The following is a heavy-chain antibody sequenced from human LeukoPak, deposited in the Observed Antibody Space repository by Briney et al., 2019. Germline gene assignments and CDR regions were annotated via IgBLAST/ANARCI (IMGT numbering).Heavy chain of an antibody. V-gene: IGHV1-46*01. D-gene: IGHD4-17*01. CDR2: INPSGGST. Sequence: GASVKVSCTASGYTFTSYYMHWVRQAPGQGLEWMGIINPSGGSTSYAQKFQGRVTMTRDTSTSTVYMELSSLRSEDTAVYYCARAYSSRVTVDYWGQGTLVTVSS. CDR3: ARAYSSRVTVDY. J-gene: IGHJ4*02. CDR1: GYTFTSYY.